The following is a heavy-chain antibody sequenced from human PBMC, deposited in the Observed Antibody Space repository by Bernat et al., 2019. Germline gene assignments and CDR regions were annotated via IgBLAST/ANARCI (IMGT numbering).Heavy chain of an antibody. D-gene: IGHD1-20*01. J-gene: IGHJ6*02. V-gene: IGHV3-33*01. CDR2: IWCDGSNK. Sequence: QVQLVESGGGVVQPGRSLRLSCAASGFTFISYCMHWVRQAPGKGLEWVAVIWCDGSNKYYADSVKGRFTISRDNSKNTLYLQMNSLRAEDTAVYYCARDRPDNWNYYGMDVWGQGTTVTVSS. CDR1: GFTFISYC. CDR3: ARDRPDNWNYYGMDV.